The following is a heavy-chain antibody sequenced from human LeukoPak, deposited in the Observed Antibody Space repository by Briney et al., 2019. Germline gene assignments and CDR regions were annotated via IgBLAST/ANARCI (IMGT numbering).Heavy chain of an antibody. CDR2: IYSTGIT. V-gene: IGHV4-4*07. Sequence: SETLYLTCTVSGGPIRSSYWSGIRQPAGKGLEWIGRIYSTGITNYHPALKSRLTISLDTSKNQFSLKLSSVTAADTAMYYCARELLFGDPGRSDFDYWGQGTLATVSS. J-gene: IGHJ4*02. CDR3: ARELLFGDPGRSDFDY. CDR1: GGPIRSSY. D-gene: IGHD3-10*02.